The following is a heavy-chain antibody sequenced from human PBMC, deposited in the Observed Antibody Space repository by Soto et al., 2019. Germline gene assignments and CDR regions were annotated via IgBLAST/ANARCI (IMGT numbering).Heavy chain of an antibody. V-gene: IGHV3-23*01. CDR1: GFTFSSYA. J-gene: IGHJ4*02. CDR2: ISGSGGST. D-gene: IGHD2-2*02. Sequence: SLRLSCAASGFTFSSYAMSWVRQAPGKGLEWVSAISGSGGSTYYADSVKGRFTISRDNSKNTLYLQMNSLRAEDTAVYYCARLGCSSNSCYRTFIDNWGQETLVT. CDR3: ARLGCSSNSCYRTFIDN.